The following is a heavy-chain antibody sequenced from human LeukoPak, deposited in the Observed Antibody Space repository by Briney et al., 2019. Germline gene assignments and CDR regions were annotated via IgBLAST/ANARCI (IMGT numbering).Heavy chain of an antibody. J-gene: IGHJ6*03. CDR1: GFNFSNYW. CDR3: ARGGGSAASGSQVRVDYMDV. CDR2: IHSDGSTI. V-gene: IGHV3-74*01. D-gene: IGHD3-10*01. Sequence: GGSLRLSCAASGFNFSNYWMHWVRQVPGKGLVWVSLIHSDGSTIIYADSVKGRFTISRDNAKKTLYLQMDSLRVEDMAVYFCARGGGSAASGSQVRVDYMDVWGKGTTVTVSS.